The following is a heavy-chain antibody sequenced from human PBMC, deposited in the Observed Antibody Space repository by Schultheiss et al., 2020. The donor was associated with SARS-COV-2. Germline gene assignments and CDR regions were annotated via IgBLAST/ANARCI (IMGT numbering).Heavy chain of an antibody. CDR2: ISYDGSNK. CDR1: GFTFSNAW. V-gene: IGHV3-30*03. J-gene: IGHJ4*02. D-gene: IGHD6-6*01. Sequence: GGSLRLSCAASGFTFSNAWMSWVRQAPGKGLEWVAVISYDGSNKYYADSVKGRFTISRDNSKNTLYLQMNSLRAEDTAVYYCARASGTNWQLVKYWGQGTLVTVSS. CDR3: ARASGTNWQLVKY.